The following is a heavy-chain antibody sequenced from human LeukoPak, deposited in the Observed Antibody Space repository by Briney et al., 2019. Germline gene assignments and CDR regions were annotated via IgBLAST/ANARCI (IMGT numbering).Heavy chain of an antibody. CDR2: IYYSGST. CDR3: ARECSGGSCLDY. CDR1: GGSISSGDYY. J-gene: IGHJ4*02. D-gene: IGHD2-15*01. Sequence: PSETLSLTCTVSGGSISSGDYYWSWIRQPPGKGLEWIGYIYYSGSTYYNPSLKSRVTISVDTSKNQFSLKLSSVTAADTAVYYCARECSGGSCLDYWGQGTLVTVSS. V-gene: IGHV4-30-4*08.